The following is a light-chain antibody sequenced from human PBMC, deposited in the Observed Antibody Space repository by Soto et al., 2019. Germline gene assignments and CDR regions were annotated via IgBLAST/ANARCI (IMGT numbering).Light chain of an antibody. CDR1: QSVSSY. Sequence: EIVLTQSPATLSLSPGERATLSCRASQSVSSYFAWYQQKPGQAPRLLIYDASNRATGIPARFSGSGSGTDFTLTISSLEPEDFAVYSCHQYGSSPWTFGQGTKVDIK. V-gene: IGKV3-11*01. CDR2: DAS. J-gene: IGKJ1*01. CDR3: HQYGSSPWT.